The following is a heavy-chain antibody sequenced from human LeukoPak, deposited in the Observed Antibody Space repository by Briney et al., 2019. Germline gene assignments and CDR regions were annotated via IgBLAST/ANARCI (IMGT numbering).Heavy chain of an antibody. CDR2: MNPNSGNT. CDR3: ARGAKADYDFWSGYYRPENDAFDI. D-gene: IGHD3-3*01. CDR1: GYTFTSYD. V-gene: IGHV1-8*01. J-gene: IGHJ3*02. Sequence: ASVKVSCKASGYTFTSYDINWVRQATGQGLEWMGWMNPNSGNTGYAQKFQGRVTMTRNTSISTAYMELSSLRSEDTAVYYCARGAKADYDFWSGYYRPENDAFDIWGQGTMVTVSS.